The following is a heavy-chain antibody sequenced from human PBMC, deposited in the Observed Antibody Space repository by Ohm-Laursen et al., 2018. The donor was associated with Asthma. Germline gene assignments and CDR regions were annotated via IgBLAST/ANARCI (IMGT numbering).Heavy chain of an antibody. Sequence: GSLRLSCTASGFTFSSYSMSWVRQAPGKGLEWVGRIKSKTDGGTTDYAAPVKGRFTISRDDSKNTLYLQMNSLKTEDTAVYYCTTDQFRYSSGWDFDYWGQGTLVTVSS. D-gene: IGHD6-19*01. CDR1: GFTFSSYS. V-gene: IGHV3-15*01. CDR2: IKSKTDGGTT. CDR3: TTDQFRYSSGWDFDY. J-gene: IGHJ4*02.